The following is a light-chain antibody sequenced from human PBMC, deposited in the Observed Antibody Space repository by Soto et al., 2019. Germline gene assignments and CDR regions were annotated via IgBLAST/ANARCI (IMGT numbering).Light chain of an antibody. V-gene: IGLV2-14*01. CDR1: SSDVGGYNY. J-gene: IGLJ2*01. CDR2: DVN. CDR3: ISYTSASTLVV. Sequence: QSVLTQPASVSGSPGQSITISCSGTSSDVGGYNYVSWYQQHPGKAPKLIIYDVNNRPSGVSHRFSGSKSGNTASLSISGLQAEDEADYYCISYTSASTLVVFGGGTKLTVL.